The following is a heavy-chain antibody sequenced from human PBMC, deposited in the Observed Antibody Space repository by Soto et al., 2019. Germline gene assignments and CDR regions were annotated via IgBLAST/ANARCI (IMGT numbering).Heavy chain of an antibody. Sequence: QVQLVQSGAEVKKPGASVKVSCKASGYTFIGYYMHWVRQAPGQGLEWMGWINPNSGATNYAQKFQGWVTMTRDTSINTAYMELSGLKSADTAVYFCARGIAAAGLLAFDSWGQGTLVTVPS. V-gene: IGHV1-2*04. J-gene: IGHJ4*02. CDR2: INPNSGAT. CDR3: ARGIAAAGLLAFDS. D-gene: IGHD6-13*01. CDR1: GYTFIGYY.